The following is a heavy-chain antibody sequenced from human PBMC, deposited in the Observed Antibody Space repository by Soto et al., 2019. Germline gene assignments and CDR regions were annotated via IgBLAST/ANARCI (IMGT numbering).Heavy chain of an antibody. Sequence: SETLSLTCPVIGDYINTRRYYLGWLRPPPGKGLEWIGSIYYSGSTYNNPSLKSRVSMSVDTSKNQFSLKLRSVTAADTALYYGARQRTSVVTQAYFDSWGQGSLVTVSS. V-gene: IGHV4-39*01. CDR2: IYYSGST. J-gene: IGHJ4*02. CDR3: ARQRTSVVTQAYFDS. D-gene: IGHD2-21*02. CDR1: GDYINTRRYY.